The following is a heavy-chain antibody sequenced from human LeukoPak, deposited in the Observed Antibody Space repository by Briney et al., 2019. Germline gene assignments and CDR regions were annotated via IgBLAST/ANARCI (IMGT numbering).Heavy chain of an antibody. Sequence: GASLKISCKGSGCSFTSYWIGWVRQLPGKGLEWMGIIYPGDSDTRYSPSFQGQVTISADKSISNAYLQWSSLKASDTAMYYCARQGRGYYDILTGYYMGVNFDYWGQGTLVTVSS. CDR1: GCSFTSYW. CDR2: IYPGDSDT. CDR3: ARQGRGYYDILTGYYMGVNFDY. V-gene: IGHV5-51*01. J-gene: IGHJ4*02. D-gene: IGHD3-9*01.